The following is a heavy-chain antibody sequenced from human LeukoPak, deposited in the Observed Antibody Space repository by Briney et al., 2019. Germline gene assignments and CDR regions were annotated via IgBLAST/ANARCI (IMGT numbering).Heavy chain of an antibody. J-gene: IGHJ3*02. CDR2: ISWNSGSI. CDR3: ASGTVSGRDGLFGAFDI. D-gene: IGHD3-3*01. V-gene: IGHV3-9*01. CDR1: GFTFDDYA. Sequence: GGSLRLSCAASGFTFDDYAMHWVRQAPGKGLEWVSGISWNSGSIGYADSVKGRFTISRDNAKNSLYLQMNSLRAEDTALYYCASGTVSGRDGLFGAFDIWGQGTMVTVSS.